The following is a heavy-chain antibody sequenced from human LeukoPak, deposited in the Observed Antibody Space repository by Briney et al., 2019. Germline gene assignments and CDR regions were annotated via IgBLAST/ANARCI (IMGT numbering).Heavy chain of an antibody. D-gene: IGHD4-17*01. CDR3: AKDLTTVTERRYYYYGMDV. Sequence: GGSLRLSCAASGFTFDDYGMSWVRQAPGKGLEWVSGINWNGGSTGYADSVKGRFTISRDNAKNSLYLQMNSLRAEDTAVYYCAKDLTTVTERRYYYYGMDVWGQGTTVTVSS. CDR1: GFTFDDYG. CDR2: INWNGGST. J-gene: IGHJ6*02. V-gene: IGHV3-20*04.